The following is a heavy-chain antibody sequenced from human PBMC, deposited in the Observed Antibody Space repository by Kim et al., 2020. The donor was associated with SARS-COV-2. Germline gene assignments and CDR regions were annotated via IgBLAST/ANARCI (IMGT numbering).Heavy chain of an antibody. J-gene: IGHJ4*02. D-gene: IGHD1-7*01. CDR3: ARENSIGTTR. Sequence: GGSLRLSCAASGFTFSSYSMNWVRQAPGKGLEWVSSISSSSSYIHYADSVKGRFTISRDNAKNSLYLQMNSLRAEDTAVYYCARENSIGTTRWGQGTLVTVSS. V-gene: IGHV3-21*01. CDR1: GFTFSSYS. CDR2: ISSSSSYI.